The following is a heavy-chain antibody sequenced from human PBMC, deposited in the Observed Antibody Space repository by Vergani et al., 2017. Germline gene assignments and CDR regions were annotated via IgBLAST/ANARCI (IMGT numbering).Heavy chain of an antibody. Sequence: EVQLVESGGGLVQPGRSLRLSCAASGFTFDDHAMHWVRQAPGKGLEWVSGISWNGGSIDYADSVKGRFNISRDNAKNSIYLQMNSLRDEDTAFYYCAKDMRAGGAFYYGMDVWGQGTTVTVSS. CDR3: AKDMRAGGAFYYGMDV. CDR2: ISWNGGSI. CDR1: GFTFDDHA. D-gene: IGHD1-14*01. V-gene: IGHV3-9*01. J-gene: IGHJ6*02.